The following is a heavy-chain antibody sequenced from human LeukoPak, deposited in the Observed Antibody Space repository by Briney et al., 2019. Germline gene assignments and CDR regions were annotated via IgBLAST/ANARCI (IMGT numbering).Heavy chain of an antibody. V-gene: IGHV1-8*01. Sequence: ASVKVSCKASGYTFTSSDINWVRQATGQGLEWMGWMNPNSGNTGYAQKFQGRVTMTRDTSISTGYMELSRLRSDDTALYYCARMAGDSSGYTPIDYWGQGTLVTVSS. CDR1: GYTFTSSD. CDR2: MNPNSGNT. J-gene: IGHJ4*02. D-gene: IGHD3-22*01. CDR3: ARMAGDSSGYTPIDY.